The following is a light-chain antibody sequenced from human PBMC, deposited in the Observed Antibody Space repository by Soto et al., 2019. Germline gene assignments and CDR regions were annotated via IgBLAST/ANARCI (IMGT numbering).Light chain of an antibody. CDR1: QRVSSY. CDR3: QQRSNWPPIT. CDR2: DAS. J-gene: IGKJ5*01. Sequence: EIVLTQSPATLSLSPGERATLSCRASQRVSSYLAWYQQKPGQAPRLLIYDASNRATGIPARFSGSGSGTDFTLPISSLEPEDFAVYYCQQRSNWPPITFGQGTRLEIK. V-gene: IGKV3-11*01.